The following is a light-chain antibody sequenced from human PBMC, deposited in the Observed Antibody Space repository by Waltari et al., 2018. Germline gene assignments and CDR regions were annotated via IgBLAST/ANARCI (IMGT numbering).Light chain of an antibody. CDR1: QTVMYFSNNKDY. CDR3: QQYITSPVT. Sequence: DIVMTQSPDSLAVSLGERATINCKSSQTVMYFSNNKDYLAWYQQKPGQLPKLLIYWASTRESGVPARFSGSGSATNFTLTINSLQAEDVAVYWCQQYITSPVTFGQGTRLEIK. CDR2: WAS. V-gene: IGKV4-1*01. J-gene: IGKJ5*01.